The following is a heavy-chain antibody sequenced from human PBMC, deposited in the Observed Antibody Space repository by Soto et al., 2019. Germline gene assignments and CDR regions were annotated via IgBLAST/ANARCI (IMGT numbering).Heavy chain of an antibody. CDR1: GFTFSSYA. V-gene: IGHV3-30-3*01. D-gene: IGHD2-15*01. J-gene: IGHJ4*02. Sequence: QVQLAESGGGVVQPGRSLRLSCAASGFTFSSYAMHWVRQAPGKGLEWVAVISYDGSNKYYADSVKGRFTISRDNSKNTLYLQMNSLRAEDTAVYSCARGNCSGGSCYYFDYWGQGTLVTVSS. CDR2: ISYDGSNK. CDR3: ARGNCSGGSCYYFDY.